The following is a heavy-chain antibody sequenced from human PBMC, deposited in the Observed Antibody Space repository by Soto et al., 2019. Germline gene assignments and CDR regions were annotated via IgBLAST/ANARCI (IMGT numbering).Heavy chain of an antibody. CDR2: INAGNGNT. Sequence: ASVKVSCKASGYTFTSYAMHWVRQAPGQRLEWMGWINAGNGNTKYSQKFQGRVTITRDTSASTAYMELSSLRSEDTAVYYCAIASGSYPDEYYGMDVWGQGTTVTVSS. CDR3: AIASGSYPDEYYGMDV. CDR1: GYTFTSYA. V-gene: IGHV1-3*01. J-gene: IGHJ6*02. D-gene: IGHD1-26*01.